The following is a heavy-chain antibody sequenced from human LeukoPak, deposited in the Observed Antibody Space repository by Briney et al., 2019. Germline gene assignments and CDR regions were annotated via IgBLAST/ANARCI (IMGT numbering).Heavy chain of an antibody. J-gene: IGHJ4*02. Sequence: PSETLSLTCTFSGGSVINRNYYWGWIRQPPGKGLEWIGEINHSGSTNYNPSLKSRVTISVDTSKNQFSLKLSSVTAADTAVYYCARGVNLWLHSGFDYWGQGTLVTVSS. CDR1: GGSVINRNYY. CDR2: INHSGST. CDR3: ARGVNLWLHSGFDY. D-gene: IGHD5-18*01. V-gene: IGHV4-39*07.